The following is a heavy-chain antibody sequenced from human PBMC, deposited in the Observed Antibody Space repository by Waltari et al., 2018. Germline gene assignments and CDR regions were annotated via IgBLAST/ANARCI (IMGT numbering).Heavy chain of an antibody. CDR2: TKQDGSEK. CDR1: GFTFSSYW. CDR3: ARGGLQNQGGVSFDI. J-gene: IGHJ3*02. D-gene: IGHD3-16*01. Sequence: EVQLVESGGGLVQPGGSLRLSCAASGFTFSSYWTSWVRQAPGTGLEWVANTKQDGSEKYYVDSGKGRFTISRDNAKNSLYLQMNSLRAEDTAVYYCARGGLQNQGGVSFDIWGQGTMVTVSS. V-gene: IGHV3-7*01.